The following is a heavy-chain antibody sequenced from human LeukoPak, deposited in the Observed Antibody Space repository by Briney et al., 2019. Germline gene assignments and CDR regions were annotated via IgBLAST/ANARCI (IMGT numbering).Heavy chain of an antibody. V-gene: IGHV3-21*01. CDR1: GFTFSSYS. CDR2: ISSSSSYI. CDR3: ARVLYGSGSYDLDY. Sequence: PGGSLRLSCAASGFTFSSYSMNWVRQAPGKGLEWVSSISSSSSYIYYADSVKGRFTISRDNAKNSPYLQMNSLGAEDTAVYYCARVLYGSGSYDLDYWGQGTLVTVSS. D-gene: IGHD3-10*01. J-gene: IGHJ4*02.